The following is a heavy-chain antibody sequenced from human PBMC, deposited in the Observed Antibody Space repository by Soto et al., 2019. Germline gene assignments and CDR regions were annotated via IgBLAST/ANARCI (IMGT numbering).Heavy chain of an antibody. D-gene: IGHD6-19*01. V-gene: IGHV4-59*11. J-gene: IGHJ4*02. CDR2: IFYSGSTTY. CDR3: ARVGSSGWSPDY. CDR1: GGSISGHY. Sequence: SETLSLTCTVSGGSISGHYWIWIRQPPGEGMEWIGYIFYSGSTTYNNNPSLKSRVSISVDTSKNQFYLRLSSVTAADTAVYYCARVGSSGWSPDYWGQGTLVTVPS.